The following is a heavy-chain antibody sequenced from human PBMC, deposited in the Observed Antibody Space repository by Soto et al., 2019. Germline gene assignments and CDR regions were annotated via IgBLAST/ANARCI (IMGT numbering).Heavy chain of an antibody. V-gene: IGHV1-18*01. J-gene: IGHJ4*02. D-gene: IGHD2-8*01. CDR1: GYTFTSYG. Sequence: ASVKVSCKASGYTFTSYGISWVRQAPGQGLEWMGWISAYNGNTNYAQKLQGRVTMTTDTSTSTAYMELRSLRSDDTAVYYCARRFLGYCTNGVCYTGGSYFDYWGQGTLVTVSS. CDR3: ARRFLGYCTNGVCYTGGSYFDY. CDR2: ISAYNGNT.